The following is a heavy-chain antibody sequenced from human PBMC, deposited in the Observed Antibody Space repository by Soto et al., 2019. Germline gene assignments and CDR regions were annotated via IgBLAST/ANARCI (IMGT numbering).Heavy chain of an antibody. CDR2: INPNSGGT. CDR1: GYTFTGYY. V-gene: IGHV1-2*04. D-gene: IGHD4-4*01. Sequence: ASVKVSCKASGYTFTGYYMHWVRQAPGQGLEWMGWINPNSGGTNYAQKFQGWVTMTRDTSISTAYMELSRLRPDDTAVYYCGRVRADSNYNYYFDYGGQGTRVTSPQ. J-gene: IGHJ4*02. CDR3: GRVRADSNYNYYFDY.